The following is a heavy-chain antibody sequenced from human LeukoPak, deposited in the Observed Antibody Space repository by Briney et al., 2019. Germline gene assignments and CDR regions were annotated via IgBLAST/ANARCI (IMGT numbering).Heavy chain of an antibody. Sequence: GESLKISCKGSGYSFTSYWIGWVRQMPGKGLEWMGIIYPGDSDTRYSPSFQGQVTISADKSISTAYLQWSSLKASDTAMYYCARTLYISGWGHIYYYYGMDVWGQGTTVTVSS. CDR3: ARTLYISGWGHIYYYYGMDV. CDR2: IYPGDSDT. CDR1: GYSFTSYW. V-gene: IGHV5-51*01. D-gene: IGHD6-19*01. J-gene: IGHJ6*02.